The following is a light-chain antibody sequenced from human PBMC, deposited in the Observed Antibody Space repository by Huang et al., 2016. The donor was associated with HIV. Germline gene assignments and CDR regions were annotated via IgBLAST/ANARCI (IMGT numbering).Light chain of an antibody. CDR3: QQYYNTPFT. Sequence: DIVMTQSPDSLAVSLGERAAINCKSSQSLLYRSNNKNYLAWYQQKPGQPPKLLIYWASTRESGVPDRFSGSGSGTDFTRTISSLQAADVAVYYCQQYYNTPFTFGPGTKVDIK. CDR2: WAS. V-gene: IGKV4-1*01. J-gene: IGKJ3*01. CDR1: QSLLYRSNNKNY.